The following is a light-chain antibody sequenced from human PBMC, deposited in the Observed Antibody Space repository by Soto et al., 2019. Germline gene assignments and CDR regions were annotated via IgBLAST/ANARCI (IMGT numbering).Light chain of an antibody. CDR3: QQYNNWPPANT. CDR2: GAS. J-gene: IGKJ2*01. CDR1: QSVSSN. Sequence: EIVMTQSPATLSVSPGDRATLSCRASQSVSSNLAWYQQKPGQAPRLLIYGASTRATGFPARFSGSGSGTECTLTISSLQSEDFAVYYCQQYNNWPPANTFGQATKLEIK. V-gene: IGKV3-15*01.